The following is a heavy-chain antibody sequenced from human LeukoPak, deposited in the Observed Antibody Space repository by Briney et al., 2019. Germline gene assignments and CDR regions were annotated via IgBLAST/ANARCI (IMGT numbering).Heavy chain of an antibody. CDR3: ARGAPWTSNFDY. V-gene: IGHV4-39*07. D-gene: IGHD1-1*01. CDR2: IYYSGST. Sequence: PSETLSLTCTVSGGSISSSSYYWGWLRQPPGKGLEWIGSIYYSGSTYYNPSLKSRVTISVDTSKNQFSLKLSSVTAADTAVYYCARGAPWTSNFDYWGQGTLVTVSS. J-gene: IGHJ4*02. CDR1: GGSISSSSYY.